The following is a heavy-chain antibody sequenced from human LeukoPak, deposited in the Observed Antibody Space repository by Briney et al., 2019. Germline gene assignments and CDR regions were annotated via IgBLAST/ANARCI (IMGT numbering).Heavy chain of an antibody. V-gene: IGHV4-30-4*01. J-gene: IGHJ4*02. CDR2: IYYSGST. D-gene: IGHD3-3*01. CDR3: ARKEWVPYYFDY. CDR1: GGSIGSGDHY. Sequence: SRTLSLTCTVSGGSIGSGDHYWSWIRQPPGKGLEWIGYIYYSGSTYYNPSLKSRVTISVDTSKNQFSLKLTSVTAADTAVYYCARKEWVPYYFDYWGQGTLVTVSS.